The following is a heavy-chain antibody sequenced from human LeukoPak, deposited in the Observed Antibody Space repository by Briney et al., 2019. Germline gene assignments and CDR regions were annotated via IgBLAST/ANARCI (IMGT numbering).Heavy chain of an antibody. J-gene: IGHJ4*02. CDR3: ARRYCGGDCYSGSPEGFDY. CDR2: TSAYNGNT. Sequence: GASVKLSCKASGYTFTSNGNSWVRHPPGQGLERMGWTSAYNGNTNYAQKLQGRVSMTTDTSTSTAYMELRSLRSDDTAVYYCARRYCGGDCYSGSPEGFDYWGEGTLVTVSS. D-gene: IGHD2-21*02. V-gene: IGHV1-18*01. CDR1: GYTFTSNG.